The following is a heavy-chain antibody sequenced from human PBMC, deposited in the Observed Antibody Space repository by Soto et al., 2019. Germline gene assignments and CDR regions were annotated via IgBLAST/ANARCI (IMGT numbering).Heavy chain of an antibody. D-gene: IGHD5-12*01. V-gene: IGHV4-59*01. CDR3: ARGRDGYNYYFDY. CDR1: GGSISSYY. J-gene: IGHJ4*02. Sequence: SETLSLTCTVSGGSISSYYWSWIRQPPGKGLEWIGYIYYSGSTNYNPSLKSRVTISVDTSKNQFSLKLSSVTAADTAVYYCARGRDGYNYYFDYWGQGTLVTVSS. CDR2: IYYSGST.